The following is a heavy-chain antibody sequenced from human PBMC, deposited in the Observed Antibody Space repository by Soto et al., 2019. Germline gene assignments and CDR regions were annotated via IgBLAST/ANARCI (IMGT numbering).Heavy chain of an antibody. Sequence: ASVKVSCKAPGDTFTSYYLNWVRQAPGQGLEWMGVINPHGGSTKYAQKFQGRITMTRDTSRSTVYMELSSLRSDDTAVYYCARAMVRGVQRYGMDVWGQGTTVTVSS. J-gene: IGHJ6*02. CDR2: INPHGGST. CDR3: ARAMVRGVQRYGMDV. V-gene: IGHV1-46*01. D-gene: IGHD3-10*01. CDR1: GDTFTSYY.